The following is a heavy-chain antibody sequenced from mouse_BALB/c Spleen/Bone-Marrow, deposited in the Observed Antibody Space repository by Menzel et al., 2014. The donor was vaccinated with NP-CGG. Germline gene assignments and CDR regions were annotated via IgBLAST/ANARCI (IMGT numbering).Heavy chain of an antibody. CDR3: ARDDYYAMDY. J-gene: IGHJ4*01. V-gene: IGHV7-3*02. Sequence: EVQRVESGGGLVQPGGSLRLSCAPSGFTFTDYYMSWVRQPPGKALEWLGFIRNKANGYTTEYSASVKGRFTISRDNSQSILYLQMSTLRAEDSATYYCARDDYYAMDYWGQGTSVTVSS. CDR1: GFTFTDYY. CDR2: IRNKANGYTT.